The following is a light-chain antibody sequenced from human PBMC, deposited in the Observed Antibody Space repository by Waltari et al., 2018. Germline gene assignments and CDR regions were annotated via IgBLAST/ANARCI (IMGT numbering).Light chain of an antibody. V-gene: IGLV1-44*01. J-gene: IGLJ2*01. Sequence: QSLLTQPPSLSVTLGQRLTIPFSGDFGGNAVSWYQQLPGAAPQPLVHSNNNRARGVPGRFSASKSGASAALAIRGLQSADEGDYYCSGWDDSLNGQVEYGGGTKLSV. CDR3: SGWDDSLNGQVE. CDR2: SNN. CDR1: FGGNA.